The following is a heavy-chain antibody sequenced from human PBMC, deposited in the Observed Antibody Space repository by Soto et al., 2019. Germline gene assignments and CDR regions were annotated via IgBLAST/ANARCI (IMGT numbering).Heavy chain of an antibody. CDR2: VSYDGIDE. CDR3: SRASSGYYSYFDY. J-gene: IGHJ4*02. CDR1: GFTSTSFG. D-gene: IGHD3-22*01. V-gene: IGHV3-30*03. Sequence: PGGSLRLSCAASGFTSTSFGIHWVRQAPGKGLEWVAVVSYDGIDENYADSVKGRFSISRDNSKNTVYLQMNSLSSEDTAVYYCSRASSGYYSYFDYWGQGTLVTVSS.